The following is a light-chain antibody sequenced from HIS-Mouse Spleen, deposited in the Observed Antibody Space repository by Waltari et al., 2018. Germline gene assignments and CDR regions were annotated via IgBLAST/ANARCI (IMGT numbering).Light chain of an antibody. J-gene: IGLJ1*01. CDR2: EGS. CDR3: CSYAGSSTYV. Sequence: QSALTQPASVSGSPGQSITISCTGTSSAVGNSNLVSWYQQHPGKAPKLMIYEGSKRPSGVSNRFSGSKSGNTASLTISGLQAEDEADYYCCSYAGSSTYVFGTGTKVTVL. CDR1: SSAVGNSNL. V-gene: IGLV2-23*01.